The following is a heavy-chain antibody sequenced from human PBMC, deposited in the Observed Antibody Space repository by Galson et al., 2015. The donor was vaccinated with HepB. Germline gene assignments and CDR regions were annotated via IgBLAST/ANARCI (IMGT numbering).Heavy chain of an antibody. D-gene: IGHD1-20*01. J-gene: IGHJ4*02. CDR2: IKTKTDGGTI. CDR1: GFTFTNAW. CDR3: TTVRYRYNWPMHDF. Sequence: SLRLSCAASGFTFTNAWMSWVRQGPGKGLEWVGRIKTKTDGGTIDYAAPVKGRFTISRDDSKNTLYLQMNSLKTEDTAVYYCTTVRYRYNWPMHDFWGQGTLVTASS. V-gene: IGHV3-15*01.